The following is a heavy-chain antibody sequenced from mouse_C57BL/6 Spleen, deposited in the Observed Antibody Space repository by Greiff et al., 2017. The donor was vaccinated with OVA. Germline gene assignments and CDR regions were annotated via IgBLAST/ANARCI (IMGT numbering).Heavy chain of an antibody. CDR2: ISDGGSYT. J-gene: IGHJ3*01. Sequence: DVHLVESGGGLVKPGGSLKLSCAASGFTFSSYAMSWVRQTPEKRLEWVATISDGGSYTYYPDNVQGRFTISRDNAKNNLYLQMSHLKSEDTAMYYCARDRGLGRGFAYWGKGTLVTVSA. D-gene: IGHD4-1*01. V-gene: IGHV5-4*01. CDR1: GFTFSSYA. CDR3: ARDRGLGRGFAY.